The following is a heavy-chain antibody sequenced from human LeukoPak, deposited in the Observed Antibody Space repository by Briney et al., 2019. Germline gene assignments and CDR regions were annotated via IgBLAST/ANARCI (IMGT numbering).Heavy chain of an antibody. CDR2: IYHSGST. J-gene: IGHJ6*03. Sequence: PSETLSLTCSFSGYSISSGYYWGWIRPPPGQGLEWIGNIYHSGSTYYNPSLKSRVTISVDTSKNQFSLKLSSVTAADTAVYYCARRRGGDYGMYYYYYMDVWGKGTTVTVSS. CDR1: GYSISSGYY. V-gene: IGHV4-38-2*01. D-gene: IGHD4-17*01. CDR3: ARRRGGDYGMYYYYYMDV.